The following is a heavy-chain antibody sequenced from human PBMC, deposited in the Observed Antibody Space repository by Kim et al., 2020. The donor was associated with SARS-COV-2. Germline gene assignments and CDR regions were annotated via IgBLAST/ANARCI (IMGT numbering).Heavy chain of an antibody. CDR2: ISDTTTAI. CDR1: GFTFRSYS. D-gene: IGHD3-10*01. V-gene: IGHV3-48*02. J-gene: IGHJ4*02. Sequence: GGSLRLSCAASGFTFRSYSMNWVRQAPGKGPEWVSFISDTTTAIYYADSVKARFTISRDNAKNSLYLQMNSLRDEDTAVYFCARSRPLRGVTFDYWGQG. CDR3: ARSRPLRGVTFDY.